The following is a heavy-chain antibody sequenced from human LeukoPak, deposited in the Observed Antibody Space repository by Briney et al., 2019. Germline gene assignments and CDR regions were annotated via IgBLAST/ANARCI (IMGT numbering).Heavy chain of an antibody. V-gene: IGHV4-4*02. CDR3: ARTGQSITIFGVVTNWFDP. J-gene: IGHJ5*02. CDR2: IYHSGST. D-gene: IGHD3-3*01. Sequence: PSETLSLTCAVSGGSISSSNWWSWVRQPPGKGLEWIGEIYHSGSTNYNPSLKSRVTISVDKSKNQFSLKLSSVTAADTAVYYCARTGQSITIFGVVTNWFDPWGQGTLVTVSS. CDR1: GGSISSSNW.